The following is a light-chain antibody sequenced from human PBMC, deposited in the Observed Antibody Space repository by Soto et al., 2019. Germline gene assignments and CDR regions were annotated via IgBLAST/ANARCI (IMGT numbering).Light chain of an antibody. V-gene: IGKV1-39*01. Sequence: DIPMTQSPSSLSASVGDRVTITCRASQSISSYLNWYQQKPGKAPKLLIYAASSLQSGVPSRFSGSGSGTDFTLTISSLQPEDFATYYCPQSYSTLWTFGQGTKVEIK. J-gene: IGKJ1*01. CDR3: PQSYSTLWT. CDR1: QSISSY. CDR2: AAS.